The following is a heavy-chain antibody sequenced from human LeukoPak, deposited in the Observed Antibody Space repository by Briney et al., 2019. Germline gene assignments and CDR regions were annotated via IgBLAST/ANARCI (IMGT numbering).Heavy chain of an antibody. CDR3: ARSDSSSPTNQHYYYYMDV. Sequence: SETLSLTCTVSGGSISSYYWSWIRQPPGKGLEWIGYIYYSGSTNYNPSLKSRVTISVDTSKNQFSLKLSSVTAADTAVYYCARSDSSSPTNQHYYYYMDVWGKGTTVTVSS. V-gene: IGHV4-59*01. CDR2: IYYSGST. J-gene: IGHJ6*03. CDR1: GGSISSYY. D-gene: IGHD6-6*01.